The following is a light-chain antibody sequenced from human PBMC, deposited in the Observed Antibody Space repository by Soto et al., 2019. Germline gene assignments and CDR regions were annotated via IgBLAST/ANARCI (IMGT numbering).Light chain of an antibody. Sequence: EIVMTQSPATLSVSPGERATLSCRASQSVSSNLAWYQQKPGQAPRLLIYGASIRATGIPARFSGSGSGTEFTLTISSLQSEDFAVYYCQQYSNWPSITFGQGTRLEIK. V-gene: IGKV3D-15*01. CDR1: QSVSSN. CDR3: QQYSNWPSIT. J-gene: IGKJ5*01. CDR2: GAS.